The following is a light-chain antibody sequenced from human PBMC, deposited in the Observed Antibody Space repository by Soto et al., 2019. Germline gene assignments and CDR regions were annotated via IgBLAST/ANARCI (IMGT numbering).Light chain of an antibody. CDR3: QQYGSSPST. V-gene: IGKV3-20*01. CDR2: GAS. CDR1: QRVSSSF. Sequence: EILLTQSPGTLSLSPGERATLSCRASQRVSSSFLAWYQQKPGQAPRLLIYGASSRTTGVPDRFSGSGSGTDFTLTISRLEPEDFAVYYCQQYGSSPSTFGGGTKVDIK. J-gene: IGKJ4*01.